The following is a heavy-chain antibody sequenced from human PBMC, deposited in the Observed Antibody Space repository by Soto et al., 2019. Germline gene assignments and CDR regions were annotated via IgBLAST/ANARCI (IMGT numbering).Heavy chain of an antibody. V-gene: IGHV3-48*01. Sequence: GGSLRLSCAASGFTFSSYSMNWVRQAPGKGLEWVSYISSSSSTIYYADSVKGRFTISRDNAKNSLYLQMNSLRAEDTAVYYCARDSLALEWLFFDYWGQGTLVTVSS. CDR1: GFTFSSYS. CDR2: ISSSSSTI. D-gene: IGHD3-3*01. CDR3: ARDSLALEWLFFDY. J-gene: IGHJ4*02.